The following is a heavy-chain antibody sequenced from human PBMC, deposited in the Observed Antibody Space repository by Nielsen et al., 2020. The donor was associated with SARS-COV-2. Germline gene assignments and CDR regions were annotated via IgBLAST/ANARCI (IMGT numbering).Heavy chain of an antibody. V-gene: IGHV4-30-2*05. Sequence: SETLSLTCAVSGGSISSGGYSWSWIRQPPGKGLEWIGYIYHSGSTYYNPSLKSRVTISVDTSKNQFSLKLSSVTAADTAVYYCATWTYPQHYWYFDLWGRGTLVTVSS. CDR1: GGSISSGGYS. J-gene: IGHJ2*01. CDR3: ATWTYPQHYWYFDL. CDR2: IYHSGST. D-gene: IGHD1-7*01.